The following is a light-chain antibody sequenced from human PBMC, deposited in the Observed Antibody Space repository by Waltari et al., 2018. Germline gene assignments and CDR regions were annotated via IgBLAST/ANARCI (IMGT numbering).Light chain of an antibody. CDR2: DAS. Sequence: DIQMTQSPSTLSASEGDRVTITCRASHTINNYLAWYQQKPGKAPKLVIYDASSLESGVPSRFSGSGSGTEFTLTISSLQPDDFATYYCHQYNSYPWTFGQGTKVEIK. J-gene: IGKJ1*01. V-gene: IGKV1-5*01. CDR3: HQYNSYPWT. CDR1: HTINNY.